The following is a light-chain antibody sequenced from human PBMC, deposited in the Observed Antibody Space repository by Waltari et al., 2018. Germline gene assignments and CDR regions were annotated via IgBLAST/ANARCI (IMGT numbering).Light chain of an antibody. CDR3: QQSYTTPYT. Sequence: TCRASELVDNFLNVCQQKPRQAPSLLIYAASSLQSGVPSRFSGRGSGTDFTLTISSLQPEDFATYYCQQSYTTPYTFGQGTRLDIK. CDR2: AAS. CDR1: ELVDNF. V-gene: IGKV1-39*01. J-gene: IGKJ2*01.